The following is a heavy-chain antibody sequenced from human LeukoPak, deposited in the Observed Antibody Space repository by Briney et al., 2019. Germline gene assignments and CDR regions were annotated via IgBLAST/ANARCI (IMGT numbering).Heavy chain of an antibody. CDR2: TYYRSKWYN. CDR1: GDSVSSNSGA. CDR3: ARVPTTSNWFDP. J-gene: IGHJ5*02. D-gene: IGHD4/OR15-4a*01. Sequence: SQTLSLTCAISGDSVSSNSGAWKWIRQSPSRGLEWLGRTYYRSKWYNDHAVSVKSRITINPDTSKNQFSLQLNSVTPEDTAVYYCARVPTTSNWFDPWGQGTLVTVSS. V-gene: IGHV6-1*01.